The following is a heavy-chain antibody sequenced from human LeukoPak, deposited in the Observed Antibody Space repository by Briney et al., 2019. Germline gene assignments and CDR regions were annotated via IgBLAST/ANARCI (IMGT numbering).Heavy chain of an antibody. D-gene: IGHD4-17*01. Sequence: PSETLSLTCTVSGGSISSYYWSWIRQPPGKGLEWIGYIYYSGSTNYNPSLKSRVTISVDTSKNQFSLKLSSVTAADTAVYYCANGDYGMAFDYWGQGTLATVSS. CDR3: ANGDYGMAFDY. CDR2: IYYSGST. V-gene: IGHV4-59*01. CDR1: GGSISSYY. J-gene: IGHJ4*02.